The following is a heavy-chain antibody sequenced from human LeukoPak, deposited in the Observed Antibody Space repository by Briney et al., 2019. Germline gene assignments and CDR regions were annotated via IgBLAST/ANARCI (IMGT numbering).Heavy chain of an antibody. D-gene: IGHD3-22*01. CDR1: GDSISSSY. Sequence: SETLSLTCTVSGDSISSSYWSWIRQPPGKGLEWIGYIHHRGRTNYKPSLKSRVTIFVDTSNNQFSLRLTSLIAADTAMYYCVRGYYDSRGDSNPFDIWGQGTMVTVSS. CDR3: VRGYYDSRGDSNPFDI. CDR2: IHHRGRT. J-gene: IGHJ3*02. V-gene: IGHV4-59*03.